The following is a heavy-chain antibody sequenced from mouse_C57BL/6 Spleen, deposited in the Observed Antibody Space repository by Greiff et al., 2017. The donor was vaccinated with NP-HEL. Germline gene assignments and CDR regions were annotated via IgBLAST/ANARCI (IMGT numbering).Heavy chain of an antibody. Sequence: QVQLQQPGAELVMPGASVKLSCKASGYTFTSYWMHWVKQRPGQGLEWIGEIDPSVSSTNYNQKFKGKSTLTVDKSSSTAYMQLSSLTSEDSAVYYCARRRGFITTGGYYAMDYWGQGTSVTVSS. V-gene: IGHV1-69*01. CDR1: GYTFTSYW. J-gene: IGHJ4*01. CDR2: IDPSVSST. CDR3: ARRRGFITTGGYYAMDY. D-gene: IGHD1-1*01.